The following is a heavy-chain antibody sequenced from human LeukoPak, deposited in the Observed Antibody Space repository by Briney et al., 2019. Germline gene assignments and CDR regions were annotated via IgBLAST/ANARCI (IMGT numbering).Heavy chain of an antibody. V-gene: IGHV1-24*01. D-gene: IGHD1-26*01. CDR2: FDPEDGET. CDR1: GYTLTELS. J-gene: IGHJ5*02. Sequence: ASVKVSCKVSGYTLTELSMHWVRQAPGKGLEWMGGFDPEDGETIYAQKFQGRVTMTEDTSTDTAYMELSSLRSEDTAVYYCALTRVGAYSNWFDPWGQGTLSPSPQ. CDR3: ALTRVGAYSNWFDP.